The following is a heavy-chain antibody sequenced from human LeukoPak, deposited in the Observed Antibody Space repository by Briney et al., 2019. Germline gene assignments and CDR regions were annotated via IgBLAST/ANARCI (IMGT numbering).Heavy chain of an antibody. CDR3: ARHLSGSYSGLDY. CDR1: GGSISSSSYY. CDR2: IYYSGST. J-gene: IGHJ4*02. D-gene: IGHD1-26*01. V-gene: IGHV4-39*01. Sequence: SETLSLACTVSGGSISSSSYYWGWIRQPPGKGLEWIGSIYYSGSTYYNPSLKSRVTISVDTSKNQFSLKLSSVTAADTAVYYCARHLSGSYSGLDYWGQGTLVTVSS.